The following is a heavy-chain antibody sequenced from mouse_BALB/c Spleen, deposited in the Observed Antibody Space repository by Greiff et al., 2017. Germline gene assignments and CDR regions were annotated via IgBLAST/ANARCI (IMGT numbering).Heavy chain of an antibody. CDR1: GFTFSSYT. V-gene: IGHV5-12-2*01. J-gene: IGHJ2*01. D-gene: IGHD4-1*01. Sequence: DVKLVESGGGLVQPGGSLKLSCAASGFTFSSYTMSWVRQTPEKRLEWVAYISNGGGSTYYPDTVKGRFTISRDNAKNTLYLQMSSLKSEDTAMYYCARHPLGRGYFDYWGQGTTLTVSS. CDR3: ARHPLGRGYFDY. CDR2: ISNGGGST.